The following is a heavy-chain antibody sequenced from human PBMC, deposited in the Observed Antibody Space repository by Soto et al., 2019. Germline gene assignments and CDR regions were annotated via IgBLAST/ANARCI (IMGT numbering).Heavy chain of an antibody. D-gene: IGHD3-10*01. Sequence: AGVKVSCKASRYTFISYGMSGVRQPPARGVDGMGWISSYNGNTNYAQKLKGRVTMTTDTSKSTAYIEMRSLRCDVTAVYYCARDTRARINMVRGVIIAYYYYDGMDVWGQGTTVTVSS. CDR3: ARDTRARINMVRGVIIAYYYYDGMDV. V-gene: IGHV1-18*04. CDR1: RYTFISYG. CDR2: ISSYNGNT. J-gene: IGHJ6*02.